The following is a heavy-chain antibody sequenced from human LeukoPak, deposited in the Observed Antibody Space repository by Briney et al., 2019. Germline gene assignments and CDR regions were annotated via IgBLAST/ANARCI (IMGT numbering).Heavy chain of an antibody. J-gene: IGHJ3*02. Sequence: GASVKVSCKASGYTFTGYYMHWVRQAPGQGLEWMGWINPNSGGTNYAQKFQGRVTMTRDTSISTAYMELSRLRSDDTAVYYCARDLFNSYGSWGDAFDIWGQGTMVTVSS. CDR2: INPNSGGT. D-gene: IGHD5-18*01. CDR3: ARDLFNSYGSWGDAFDI. CDR1: GYTFTGYY. V-gene: IGHV1-2*02.